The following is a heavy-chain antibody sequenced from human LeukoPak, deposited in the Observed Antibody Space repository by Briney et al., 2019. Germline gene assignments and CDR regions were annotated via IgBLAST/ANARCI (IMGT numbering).Heavy chain of an antibody. CDR1: AFTFSSYG. CDR2: IRYDGSNK. J-gene: IGHJ4*02. V-gene: IGHV3-30*02. D-gene: IGHD1-26*01. CDR3: AKDRGDSGSYSDPLY. Sequence: SLSLARAAYAFTFSSYGMHCVRQAQGKSLEWVAFIRYDGSNKNYADSVKGRLTISRDHSEHTPYSQTNRQRTEEPAISSCAKDRGDSGSYSDPLYWGQGTLVTVSS.